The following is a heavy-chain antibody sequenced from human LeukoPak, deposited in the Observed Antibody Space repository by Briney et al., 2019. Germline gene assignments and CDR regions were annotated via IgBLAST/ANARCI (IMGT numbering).Heavy chain of an antibody. V-gene: IGHV4-34*01. CDR2: INYSGST. J-gene: IGHJ6*02. D-gene: IGHD6-13*01. CDR3: ARDEPIAAAGTHYFYGMDV. Sequence: SETLTLTCAVYGGPFSGYYWRWLRQPRGKGVEWLGEINYSGSTNYNPSLKGRVTISVDTSKNQFSLKLSSVTAADTAVYYCARDEPIAAAGTHYFYGMDVWGQGTTVTVSS. CDR1: GGPFSGYY.